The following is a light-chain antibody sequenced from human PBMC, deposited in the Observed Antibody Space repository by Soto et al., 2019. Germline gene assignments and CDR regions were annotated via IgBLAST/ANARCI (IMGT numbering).Light chain of an antibody. CDR2: SNN. CDR3: AAWDDSLNGPV. J-gene: IGLJ3*02. Sequence: QSVLTQPPSASGTPGQRVTISCSGSSSNIGSNTVNWYQQLPGTAPKLLIYSNNQRPSGVPDRCSGSKSGTSASLAISGRQSEDEADYYCAAWDDSLNGPVFGGGTKVTVL. CDR1: SSNIGSNT. V-gene: IGLV1-44*01.